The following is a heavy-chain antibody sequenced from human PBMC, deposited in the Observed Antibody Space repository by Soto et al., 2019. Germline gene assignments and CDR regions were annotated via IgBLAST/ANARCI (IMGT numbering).Heavy chain of an antibody. J-gene: IGHJ3*02. CDR1: GFTFTTYA. CDR2: ISSYGDNT. V-gene: IGHV3-64*01. Sequence: PGGSLRLSCAASGFTFTTYAMHWVRQAPGKGLQYVSGISSYGDNTYYANSVKGRFTISRDNSKNTLYLQMGSLGAEDMAVYYCARERYSNGPDAFEIWGQGTMVTVSS. CDR3: ARERYSNGPDAFEI. D-gene: IGHD6-19*01.